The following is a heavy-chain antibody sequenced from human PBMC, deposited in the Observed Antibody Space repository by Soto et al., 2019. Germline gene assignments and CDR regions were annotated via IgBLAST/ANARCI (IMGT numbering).Heavy chain of an antibody. V-gene: IGHV3-7*01. CDR3: ARATIPSHLLWLGEPGSEFDY. CDR1: GFTFSSYW. J-gene: IGHJ4*02. D-gene: IGHD3-10*01. Sequence: GGSLRLSCAASGFTFSSYWMSWVRQAPGKGLEWVANIKQDGSEKYYVESVKGRFTISRDNAKNSLYLQMNSLRAEDTAVYYCARATIPSHLLWLGEPGSEFDYWGQGTLVTVTS. CDR2: IKQDGSEK.